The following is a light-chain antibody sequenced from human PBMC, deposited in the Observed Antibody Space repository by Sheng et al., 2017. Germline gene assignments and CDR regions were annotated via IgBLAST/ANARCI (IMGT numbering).Light chain of an antibody. J-gene: IGKJ2*01. CDR3: QQYGSSPPYT. CDR2: VHP. CDR1: QSVSSSY. Sequence: EIVLTQSPGTLSLSPGERATLSCRASQSVSSSYIAWYQQKPGQAPSSSSMVHPAGPLASQTGSVASGSGTDFTLTISRLEPEDFAVYYCQQYGSSPPYTFGQGTKLEIK. V-gene: IGKV3-20*01.